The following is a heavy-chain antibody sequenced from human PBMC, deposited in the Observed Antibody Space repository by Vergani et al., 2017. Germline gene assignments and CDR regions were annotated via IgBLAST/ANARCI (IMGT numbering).Heavy chain of an antibody. V-gene: IGHV3-11*06. Sequence: QVQLVESGGGLVKPGGSLRLSCAAPGSTFSDYYMSWFRQAPGKGVEWVSYISSSSSYTNYADSVKGGFTISRDYAKNSLYLQMNSLRAEDTAVYYCARDQVAAAGTVDYWGQGTLVTVSS. CDR1: GSTFSDYY. D-gene: IGHD6-13*01. CDR3: ARDQVAAAGTVDY. J-gene: IGHJ4*02. CDR2: ISSSSSYT.